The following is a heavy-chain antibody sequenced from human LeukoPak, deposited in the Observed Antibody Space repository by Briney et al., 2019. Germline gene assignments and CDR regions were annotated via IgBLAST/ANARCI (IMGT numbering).Heavy chain of an antibody. V-gene: IGHV4-39*01. CDR3: ARCISMVRGVIRPPDY. CDR2: IYYSGSA. CDR1: GGSISSSSYH. J-gene: IGHJ4*02. D-gene: IGHD3-10*01. Sequence: SEALSLTCSVSGGSISSSSYHWGWIRQSPGKGLEWIGSIYYSGSAYYNPSLKSRLTISVDTSKNQFSLKLSSVTAADTAVYYCARCISMVRGVIRPPDYWGQGTLVTVSS.